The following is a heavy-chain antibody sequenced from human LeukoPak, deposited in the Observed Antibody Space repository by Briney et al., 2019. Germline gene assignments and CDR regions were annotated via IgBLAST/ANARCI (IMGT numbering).Heavy chain of an antibody. Sequence: PSETLSLTCTVSGGSISSSSYYWGWIRQPPGKGLEWIGSIYHSGSTYYNPSLKSRVTISVDTSKNQFSLKLSSVTAADTAVYYCARGPFYHSYFDYWGQGTLVTVSS. D-gene: IGHD1-14*01. CDR1: GGSISSSSYY. V-gene: IGHV4-39*07. CDR3: ARGPFYHSYFDY. CDR2: IYHSGST. J-gene: IGHJ4*02.